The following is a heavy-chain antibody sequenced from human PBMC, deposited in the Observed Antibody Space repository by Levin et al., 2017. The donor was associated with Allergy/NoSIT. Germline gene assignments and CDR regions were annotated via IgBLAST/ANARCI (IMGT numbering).Heavy chain of an antibody. Sequence: PSETLSLTCAVSGYSISSGYYWGWIRQPPGKGLEWIGSIYHSGSTYYNPSLKSRVTISVDTSKNQFSLKLSSVTAADTAVYYCARGSSGSYLPDDYWGQGTLVTVSS. V-gene: IGHV4-38-2*01. J-gene: IGHJ4*02. CDR2: IYHSGST. CDR3: ARGSSGSYLPDDY. CDR1: GYSISSGYY. D-gene: IGHD1-26*01.